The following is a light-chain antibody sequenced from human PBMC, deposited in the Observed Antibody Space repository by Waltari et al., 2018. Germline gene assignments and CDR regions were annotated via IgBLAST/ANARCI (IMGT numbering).Light chain of an antibody. CDR1: SSDVGSYNL. V-gene: IGLV2-23*01. CDR3: CSHAGSTIYVV. J-gene: IGLJ2*01. CDR2: EAN. Sequence: QSALTQPASVSGSPGQSITISCTGTSSDVGSYNLVSWYQHHPGKAPKLIIFEANKRPSGRAVRVSGSKSGNTASLTISGLQAEDDADYYCCSHAGSTIYVVFGGGTKLTVL.